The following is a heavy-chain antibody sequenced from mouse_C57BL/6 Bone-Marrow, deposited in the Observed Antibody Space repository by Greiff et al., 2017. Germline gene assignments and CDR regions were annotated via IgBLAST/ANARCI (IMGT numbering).Heavy chain of an antibody. CDR3: ARKVDYYSSNTPY. Sequence: EVHLVESGGGLVKPGGSLKLSCAASGFTFSDYGMHWVRQAPEKGLEWVAYISSGSSTIYYADTVKGRFTISRDIAKNTLFLQMTSLRSEDTAMYYCARKVDYYSSNTPYWGQGTLVTVSA. J-gene: IGHJ3*01. V-gene: IGHV5-17*01. D-gene: IGHD1-1*01. CDR2: ISSGSSTI. CDR1: GFTFSDYG.